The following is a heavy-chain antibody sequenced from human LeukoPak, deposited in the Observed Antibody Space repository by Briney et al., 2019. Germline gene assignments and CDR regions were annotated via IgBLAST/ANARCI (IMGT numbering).Heavy chain of an antibody. CDR3: ARSGGMDV. D-gene: IGHD3-10*01. Sequence: GASVKVSCKASGYTFSDIQMHWVRQAPGQGLEWMGWINPDSGGTNYAQKFQGRVTMTRDTSISTAYIELSGLTSDDTAVYYCARSGGMDVWGQGTAVTVSS. J-gene: IGHJ6*02. CDR1: GYTFSDIQ. CDR2: INPDSGGT. V-gene: IGHV1-2*02.